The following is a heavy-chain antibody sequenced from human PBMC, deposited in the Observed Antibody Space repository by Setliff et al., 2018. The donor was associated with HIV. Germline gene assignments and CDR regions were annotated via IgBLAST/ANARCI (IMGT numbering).Heavy chain of an antibody. D-gene: IGHD3-22*01. CDR2: ISSTGITT. CDR3: ARDRMVGDYYHTSGLTGFDP. J-gene: IGHJ5*02. Sequence: GGSLRLSCVGSGFIFSNYRMNWVRQAPGKGLEWIAYISSTGITTYYADSVKGRFTISRDNAKNSLYLQMNSLRAEDTAVYYCARDRMVGDYYHTSGLTGFDPWGQGTLVTVSS. V-gene: IGHV3-48*03. CDR1: GFIFSNYR.